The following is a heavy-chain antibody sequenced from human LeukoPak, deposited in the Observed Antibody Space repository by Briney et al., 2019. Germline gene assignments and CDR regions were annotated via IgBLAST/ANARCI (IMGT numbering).Heavy chain of an antibody. D-gene: IGHD3-10*01. CDR2: ISGSGGST. CDR1: GFTFSSYA. Sequence: GGSLRLSCAASGFTFSSYAMSWVRQAPGKGLEWVSAISGSGGSTYYADSVKGRFTISRDNSKNTLYLQMNSLRAEDTAVYYCAILPHYYGSGPPFDYWGQGTLVTVSS. J-gene: IGHJ4*02. CDR3: AILPHYYGSGPPFDY. V-gene: IGHV3-23*01.